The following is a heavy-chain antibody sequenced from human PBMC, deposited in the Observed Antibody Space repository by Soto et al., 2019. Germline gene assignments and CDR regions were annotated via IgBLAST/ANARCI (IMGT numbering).Heavy chain of an antibody. Sequence: EVQLVESGGGLIQPGGSLRLSCAASGFSVSSSYLSWVRQAPGKGLEWVSIIYADGTTYYADAAKGLFTISRNDSKNTLYLQMNSLRVEDTAVYYCARDSISFGPGVNDYWGQGTLVSVS. D-gene: IGHD5-18*01. V-gene: IGHV3-53*01. CDR2: IYADGTT. CDR1: GFSVSSSY. J-gene: IGHJ4*02. CDR3: ARDSISFGPGVNDY.